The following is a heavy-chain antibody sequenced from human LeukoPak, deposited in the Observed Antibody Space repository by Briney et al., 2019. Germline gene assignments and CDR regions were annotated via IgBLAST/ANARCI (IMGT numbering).Heavy chain of an antibody. CDR1: GFTFSNYG. V-gene: IGHV3-33*01. J-gene: IGHJ4*02. CDR2: IRYDGSNK. Sequence: PGGSLRLSCAAFGFTFSNYGMHWVRQAPGKGLEWVAVIRYDGSNKYYADSVKGRFTISRDNSKSTLYLQMNSLRAEDTAVYYCARDKKTDDYGDYWPWVVDYWGQGTLVTVSS. D-gene: IGHD4-17*01. CDR3: ARDKKTDDYGDYWPWVVDY.